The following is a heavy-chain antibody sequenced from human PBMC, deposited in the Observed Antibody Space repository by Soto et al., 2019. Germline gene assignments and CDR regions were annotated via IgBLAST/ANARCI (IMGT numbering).Heavy chain of an antibody. V-gene: IGHV1-69*13. CDR1: GGTFSSYA. CDR3: ARDGGSGWPQRFDY. D-gene: IGHD6-19*01. J-gene: IGHJ4*02. CDR2: IIPIFGTA. Sequence: EASVKVSCKASGGTFSSYAISWVRQAPGQGLEWMGGIIPIFGTANYAQKFQGRVTITADESTSTAYMELSSLRSEDTAVYYCARDGGSGWPQRFDYWGQGTLVTVSS.